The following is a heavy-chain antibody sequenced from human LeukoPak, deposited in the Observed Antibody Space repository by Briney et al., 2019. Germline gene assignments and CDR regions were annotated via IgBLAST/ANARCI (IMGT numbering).Heavy chain of an antibody. Sequence: PSETLSLTCAVYGGSFSGYYWSWIRQPPGKGLEWIGEINHSGSTNYNPSLKSRVTISVDTSKNQFSLELSSVTVADTAVYYCARVRGSYWDEYFQHWGQGTLVTVSS. D-gene: IGHD1-26*01. CDR3: ARVRGSYWDEYFQH. V-gene: IGHV4-34*01. J-gene: IGHJ1*01. CDR1: GGSFSGYY. CDR2: INHSGST.